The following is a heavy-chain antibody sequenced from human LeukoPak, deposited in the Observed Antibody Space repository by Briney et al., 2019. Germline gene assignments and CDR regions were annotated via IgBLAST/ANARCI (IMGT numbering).Heavy chain of an antibody. CDR1: GGSISSYY. D-gene: IGHD4-17*01. CDR2: IYYSGCS. V-gene: IGHV4-59*08. Sequence: SETLSLTCTVPGGSISSYYGSWIRQPPGEGLGWIGYIYYSGCSNYNPSLKSRVTISVDTSKNQLSLNLSSVTAADTAVYYCARHEPRVTTASFEIWGRAKMVSVSS. J-gene: IGHJ3*02. CDR3: ARHEPRVTTASFEI.